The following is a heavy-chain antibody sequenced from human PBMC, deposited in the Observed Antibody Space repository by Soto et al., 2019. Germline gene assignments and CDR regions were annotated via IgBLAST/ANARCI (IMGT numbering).Heavy chain of an antibody. D-gene: IGHD3-3*01. J-gene: IGHJ6*02. CDR2: ISYDGSNK. CDR1: GFTFSSYA. Sequence: GGSLTLTCTASGFTFSSYAMHWVRQAPGKGLEWVAVISYDGSNKYYADSVKGRFTISRDNSKNTLYLQMNSLRAEDTAVYYCARAYTGNVWSGYYPFYYYGIDVYGHLTTVTV. CDR3: ARAYTGNVWSGYYPFYYYGIDV. V-gene: IGHV3-30-3*01.